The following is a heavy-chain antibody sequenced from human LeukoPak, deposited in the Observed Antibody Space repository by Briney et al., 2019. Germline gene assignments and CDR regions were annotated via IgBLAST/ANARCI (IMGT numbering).Heavy chain of an antibody. Sequence: EASVKVSCKTSGYSFTSYAISWVRQAPGQGLEWMGWISTYNGDTKYAQNLQGRVTMTTDTSTSTAYMELRSLRSDDTAVYYCARDEYCSSTSCYLAEAFDIWGQGTMVTVSS. V-gene: IGHV1-18*01. D-gene: IGHD2-2*01. J-gene: IGHJ3*02. CDR2: ISTYNGDT. CDR3: ARDEYCSSTSCYLAEAFDI. CDR1: GYSFTSYA.